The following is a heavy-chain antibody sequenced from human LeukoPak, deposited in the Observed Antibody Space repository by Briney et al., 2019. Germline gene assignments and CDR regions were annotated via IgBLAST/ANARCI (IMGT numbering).Heavy chain of an antibody. CDR2: ITGSGGST. CDR3: ATERNWVFDY. Sequence: PGGSLRLSCAASGFTFSSYAMSWVRQAPGKGLEWVSAITGSGGSTYYADSVKGRFTISRDNSKNTLYVQMNSLRAEDTAVYYCATERNWVFDYWGQGTLVTVSS. D-gene: IGHD7-27*01. J-gene: IGHJ4*02. CDR1: GFTFSSYA. V-gene: IGHV3-23*01.